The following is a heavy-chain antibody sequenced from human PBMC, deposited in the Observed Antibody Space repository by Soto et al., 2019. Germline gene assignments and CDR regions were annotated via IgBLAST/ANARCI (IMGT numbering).Heavy chain of an antibody. V-gene: IGHV1-8*01. CDR3: ARGPLQLWLKYFDY. Sequence: ASVKVSCKASGYTFTSYDINWVRQATGQGLEWMGWMNPNSGNTGCAQKFQGRVTMTRNTSISTAYMELSSLRSEDTAVYYCARGPLQLWLKYFDYWGQGTLVTVSS. D-gene: IGHD5-18*01. CDR2: MNPNSGNT. J-gene: IGHJ4*02. CDR1: GYTFTSYD.